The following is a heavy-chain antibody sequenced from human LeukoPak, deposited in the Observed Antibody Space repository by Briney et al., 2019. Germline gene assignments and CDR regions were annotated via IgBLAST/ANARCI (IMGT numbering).Heavy chain of an antibody. CDR2: ISYDGSNK. CDR3: ARVGNHDFWSGYLDY. V-gene: IGHV3-30*04. D-gene: IGHD3-3*01. Sequence: PGGSLRLSCAASGFTVSAYAMAWVRQAPGKGLEWVAVISYDGSNKYYADSVKGRFTISRDNSKNTLYLQMNSLRAEDTAVYYCARVGNHDFWSGYLDYWGQGTLVTVSS. J-gene: IGHJ4*02. CDR1: GFTVSAYA.